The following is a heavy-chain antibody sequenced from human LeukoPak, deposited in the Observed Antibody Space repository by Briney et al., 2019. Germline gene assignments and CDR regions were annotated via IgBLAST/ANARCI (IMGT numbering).Heavy chain of an antibody. J-gene: IGHJ4*02. CDR2: ISSSSSTI. CDR3: ARGDILSPTYYYDSSGLGWDY. Sequence: GWALRLSCAASGFTYSSYSMNWVRQAPGKGLEWVSYISSSSSTIYYADSVKGRFTISRDNAKNSLYLQMNSLRAEDTAVYYCARGDILSPTYYYDSSGLGWDYWGQGTLVTVSS. V-gene: IGHV3-48*01. CDR1: GFTYSSYS. D-gene: IGHD3-22*01.